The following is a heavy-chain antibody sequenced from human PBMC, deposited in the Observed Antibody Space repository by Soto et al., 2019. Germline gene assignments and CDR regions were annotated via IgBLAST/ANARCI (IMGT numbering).Heavy chain of an antibody. J-gene: IGHJ4*02. Sequence: SETLSLTCAVYGGSFSGYYWSWIRQPPGKGLEWIGEINHSGSTNYNPSLKSRVPISVDTSKNQFSLKLSSVTAADTAVYYCARGPTVSSWYVGLYYFDYWGQGTLVTVSS. D-gene: IGHD6-13*01. CDR3: ARGPTVSSWYVGLYYFDY. CDR1: GGSFSGYY. CDR2: INHSGST. V-gene: IGHV4-34*01.